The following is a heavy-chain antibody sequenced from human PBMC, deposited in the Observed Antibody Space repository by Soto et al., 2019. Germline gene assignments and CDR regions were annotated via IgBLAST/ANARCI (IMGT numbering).Heavy chain of an antibody. CDR2: LYYSGIT. J-gene: IGHJ4*02. CDR1: GGSVSSGSYY. D-gene: IGHD3-22*01. Sequence: QVQLQESGPGLVKPSETLSLTCTVSGGSVSSGSYYWSWIRQSPGKGLEWIGYLYYSGITNYNPSLTSRVTMSVDTSKNQFSLRLSSVTAADTAMYYCARAAGSSGYWVHYWGQGTLVTVSS. V-gene: IGHV4-61*01. CDR3: ARAAGSSGYWVHY.